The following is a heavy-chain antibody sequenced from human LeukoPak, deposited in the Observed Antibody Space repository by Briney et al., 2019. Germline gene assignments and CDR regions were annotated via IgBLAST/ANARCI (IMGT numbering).Heavy chain of an antibody. CDR3: ARSTVTTWVGDFDY. CDR2: IFYSEST. CDR1: GGSVSSSSYY. Sequence: SETLSLTCTVSGGSVSSSSYYWGWIRQPPGKGLEWIGSIFYSESTYYNPSLQSRVTISIDTSKNQFSLKLSSVTAADTAVYYCARSTVTTWVGDFDYWGQGTLVTVSS. D-gene: IGHD4-17*01. J-gene: IGHJ4*02. V-gene: IGHV4-39*01.